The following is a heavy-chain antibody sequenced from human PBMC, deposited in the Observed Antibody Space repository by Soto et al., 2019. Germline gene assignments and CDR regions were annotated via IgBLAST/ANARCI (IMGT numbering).Heavy chain of an antibody. CDR3: ARGALTVANWFDP. D-gene: IGHD6-19*01. Sequence: VASVKVSCKASGYTFTDYYVNWVRRAPGQGLEWMGWINPNNGVTNYAQRFQGRVTMTRDTSIGTVYMDLTRLRSDDTAVYYCARGALTVANWFDPWGQGTQVTVSS. J-gene: IGHJ5*02. CDR2: INPNNGVT. CDR1: GYTFTDYY. V-gene: IGHV1-2*02.